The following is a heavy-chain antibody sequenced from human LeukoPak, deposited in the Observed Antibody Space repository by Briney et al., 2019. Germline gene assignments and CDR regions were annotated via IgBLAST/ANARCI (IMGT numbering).Heavy chain of an antibody. CDR1: GFTFSDYW. J-gene: IGHJ4*02. V-gene: IGHV3-7*01. D-gene: IGHD5-24*01. Sequence: AGTLSLTCAGSGFTFSDYWMSWVRQPPGKGLEWVANIKQDGSEKDYVDALKGRFTISRDNAKNSLYLQMNSLGAEDTAVYYCARWLELMRNFDWWGQGTLVTVSS. CDR3: ARWLELMRNFDW. CDR2: IKQDGSEK.